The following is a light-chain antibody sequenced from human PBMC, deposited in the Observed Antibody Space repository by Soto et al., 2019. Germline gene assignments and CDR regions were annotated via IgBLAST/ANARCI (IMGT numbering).Light chain of an antibody. CDR3: QQYGSSPQT. Sequence: EIVLTQSPGTLSVSPGERATLSCRASQSVSGTYLAWYQQKAGQPPRLLIYGTSTRATGIPDRFSGSGSGTDFTLTITRLETEDFAVYYCQQYGSSPQTFGQGTKLDIK. J-gene: IGKJ2*01. CDR1: QSVSGTY. CDR2: GTS. V-gene: IGKV3-20*01.